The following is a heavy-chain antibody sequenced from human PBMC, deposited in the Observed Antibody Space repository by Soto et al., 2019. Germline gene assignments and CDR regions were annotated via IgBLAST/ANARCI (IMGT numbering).Heavy chain of an antibody. J-gene: IGHJ6*02. CDR2: INPILSMS. Sequence: SVKVSCKASGDTFNFYSINWVRQAPGLGLQWMGRINPILSMSNYAPRFQGRVTMTADKSASTAYMELSSLRSEDTAVYYCASSYYGSGNPKDYYYGMDVWGQGTTVTVSS. V-gene: IGHV1-69*02. CDR1: GDTFNFYS. CDR3: ASSYYGSGNPKDYYYGMDV. D-gene: IGHD3-10*01.